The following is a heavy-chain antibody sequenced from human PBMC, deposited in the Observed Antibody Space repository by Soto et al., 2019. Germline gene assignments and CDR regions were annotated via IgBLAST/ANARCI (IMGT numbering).Heavy chain of an antibody. CDR3: SGDWGAY. CDR2: MSYDGSNK. J-gene: IGHJ4*02. CDR1: GFTFSSYA. D-gene: IGHD3-16*01. Sequence: QVQLVESGGGVVQPGRSLRLSCAASGFTFSSYAMHWVRRAPGKGLEWMAVMSYDGSNKYYADSVKGRFTISRDNSKNTLVLENNRPRPWGKGLLFWSGDWGAYWGQGTLVIVSS. V-gene: IGHV3-30-3*01.